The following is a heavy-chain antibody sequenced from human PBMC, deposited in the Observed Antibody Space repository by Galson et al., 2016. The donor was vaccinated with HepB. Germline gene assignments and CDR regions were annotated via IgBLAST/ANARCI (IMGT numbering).Heavy chain of an antibody. Sequence: SLRLSCAASGFSFSSYWMNWVRQAPGKGLVWASRINSDGSNTSYADSVKGRFTIPRDNAKNTLYLQMNSLRAEDTAVYFCARDYNLDYGTPFYFQYWGQGTLVTVSS. D-gene: IGHD4-17*01. CDR2: INSDGSNT. V-gene: IGHV3-74*01. J-gene: IGHJ1*01. CDR3: ARDYNLDYGTPFYFQY. CDR1: GFSFSSYW.